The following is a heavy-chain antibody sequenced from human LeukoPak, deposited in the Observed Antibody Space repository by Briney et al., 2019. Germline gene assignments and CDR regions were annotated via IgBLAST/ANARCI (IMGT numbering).Heavy chain of an antibody. CDR2: TYTSGST. Sequence: SETLSLTCTVSGGSISSGSYYWSWIRQPAGKGLEWIGRTYTSGSTNYNPSLKSRVTISVDTSKNQFSLKLSSVTAADTAVYYCARDHGSGWTWAYDYWGQGTLVTVSS. CDR3: ARDHGSGWTWAYDY. J-gene: IGHJ4*02. CDR1: GGSISSGSYY. V-gene: IGHV4-61*02. D-gene: IGHD6-19*01.